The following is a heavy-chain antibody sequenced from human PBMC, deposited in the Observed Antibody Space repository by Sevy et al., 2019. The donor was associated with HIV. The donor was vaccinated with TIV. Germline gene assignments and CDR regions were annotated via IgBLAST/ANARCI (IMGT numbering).Heavy chain of an antibody. Sequence: GGSLRLSCAASGFTFDDYAMHWVRQAPGKGLEWVSGISWNSGSIGYADSVKGRFTISRDNAKNSLYLQMNSLRAEDTALYYCAKVTDIVLMAGGMDVWGQGTTVTVSS. CDR2: ISWNSGSI. D-gene: IGHD2-8*01. CDR3: AKVTDIVLMAGGMDV. J-gene: IGHJ6*02. V-gene: IGHV3-9*01. CDR1: GFTFDDYA.